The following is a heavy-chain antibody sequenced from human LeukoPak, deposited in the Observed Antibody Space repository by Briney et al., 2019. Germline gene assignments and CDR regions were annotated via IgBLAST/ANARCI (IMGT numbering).Heavy chain of an antibody. V-gene: IGHV1-2*02. CDR1: GYTFTGYY. CDR2: INPNSGGT. CDR3: ARADQYCSSTSCPTDY. D-gene: IGHD2-2*01. J-gene: IGHJ4*02. Sequence: ASVKVSCKASGYTFTGYYMHWVRQAPGQGLEGMGWINPNSGGTNYAQKFRGGVTMTRDTSISTAYMELSRLRSDDTAVYYCARADQYCSSTSCPTDYWGQGTLVTVSS.